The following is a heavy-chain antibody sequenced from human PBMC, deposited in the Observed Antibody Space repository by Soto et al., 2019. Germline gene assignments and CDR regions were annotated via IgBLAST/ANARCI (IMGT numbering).Heavy chain of an antibody. Sequence: EVQLLESGGGLVRPGGSLRLSCAASGFTFYNYAMNWARQAPGKGLEWVSTISGGGDGTYYADSVKGRFTISRDNSRNTVYLQMNSLRAEDTAVYYCAKKGLGSLATYCTTGDCHYAFDVWGQGTLVTVSS. CDR2: ISGGGDGT. D-gene: IGHD2-8*01. J-gene: IGHJ3*01. CDR3: AKKGLGSLATYCTTGDCHYAFDV. CDR1: GFTFYNYA. V-gene: IGHV3-23*01.